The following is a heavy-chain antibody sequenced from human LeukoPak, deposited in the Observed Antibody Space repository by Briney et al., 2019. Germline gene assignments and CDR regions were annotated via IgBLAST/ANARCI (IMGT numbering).Heavy chain of an antibody. CDR3: VHIVVVPAANDY. V-gene: IGHV1-69*13. J-gene: IGHJ4*02. CDR2: IIPIFGTA. Sequence: ASVKVSCKASGGTFSSYAISWVRQAPGQGLEWMGGIIPIFGTANYAQKFQGRVTITADESTSTAYMELSSLRSEDTAVYYCVHIVVVPAANDYWGQGTLVTVSS. CDR1: GGTFSSYA. D-gene: IGHD2-2*01.